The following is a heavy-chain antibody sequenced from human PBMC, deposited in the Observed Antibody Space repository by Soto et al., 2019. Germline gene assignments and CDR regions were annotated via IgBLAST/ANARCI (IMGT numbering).Heavy chain of an antibody. V-gene: IGHV3-64*04. J-gene: IGHJ3*02. Sequence: GGSLRLSCAASGFTLSGYAMDWVRQAPGKGLEYVSVISSDGISTYYANSVKGRFTISRDNSKNTLYLQMNSLRAEDTAVYYCASLTAMPFDAFDIWGQGTMVTVSS. CDR2: ISSDGIST. CDR1: GFTLSGYA. CDR3: ASLTAMPFDAFDI. D-gene: IGHD5-18*01.